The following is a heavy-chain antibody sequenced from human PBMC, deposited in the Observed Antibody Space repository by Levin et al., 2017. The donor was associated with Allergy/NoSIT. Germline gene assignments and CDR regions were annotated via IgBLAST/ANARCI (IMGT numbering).Heavy chain of an antibody. D-gene: IGHD4-17*01. Sequence: SETLSLTCTVSGGSISSSSYYWGWIRQPPGKGLEWIGSIYYSGSTYYNPSLKSRVTISVDTSKNQFSLKLSSVTAADTAVYYCARHDYGDRRQLYYFDYWGQGTLVTVSS. CDR3: ARHDYGDRRQLYYFDY. J-gene: IGHJ4*02. CDR1: GGSISSSSYY. V-gene: IGHV4-39*01. CDR2: IYYSGST.